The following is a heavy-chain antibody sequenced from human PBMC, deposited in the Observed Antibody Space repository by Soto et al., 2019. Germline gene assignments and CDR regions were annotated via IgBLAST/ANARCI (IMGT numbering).Heavy chain of an antibody. V-gene: IGHV3-9*01. J-gene: IGHJ4*02. CDR3: AKALSGYSYDPFDY. CDR2: ISWNSNSI. D-gene: IGHD5-18*01. CDR1: GFTFDDYA. Sequence: GGSLRLSCAASGFTFDDYAMHWVRQAPGKGLEWVSGISWNSNSIGYADSVKGRFTISRDYAKNSLYLQMNSLRVEDTALYYCAKALSGYSYDPFDYWGQGTLVTVSS.